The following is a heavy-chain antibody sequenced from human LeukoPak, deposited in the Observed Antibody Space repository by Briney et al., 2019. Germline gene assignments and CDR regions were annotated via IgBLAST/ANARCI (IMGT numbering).Heavy chain of an antibody. D-gene: IGHD1-26*01. CDR3: TSTRVGATYFDY. J-gene: IGHJ4*02. CDR1: GYTFTSYG. CDR2: INAGNGNT. Sequence: ASVKVSCKTSGYTFTSYGITWVRQAPGQRLEWMGWINAGNGNTKYSQKFQGRVTITRDTSASTAYMELSSLRSEDTAVYYCTSTRVGATYFDYWGQGTLVTVSS. V-gene: IGHV1-3*01.